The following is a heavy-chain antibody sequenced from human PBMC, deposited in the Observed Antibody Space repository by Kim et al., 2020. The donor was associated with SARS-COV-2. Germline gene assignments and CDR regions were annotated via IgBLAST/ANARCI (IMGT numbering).Heavy chain of an antibody. J-gene: IGHJ6*03. Sequence: RVTISVDTSKNQFSLKLSSVTAADTAVYYCARLRWCRESMHYYYYYMDVWGKGTTVTVSS. CDR3: ARLRWCRESMHYYYYYMDV. D-gene: IGHD3-10*01. V-gene: IGHV4-34*01.